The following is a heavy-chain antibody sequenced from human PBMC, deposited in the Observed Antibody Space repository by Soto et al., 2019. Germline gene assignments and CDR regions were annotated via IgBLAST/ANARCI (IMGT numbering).Heavy chain of an antibody. J-gene: IGHJ5*02. D-gene: IGHD3-9*01. CDR1: GYTFTGHY. V-gene: IGHV1-2*02. CDR3: ARDFERSAIGP. CDR2: IGPESGAT. Sequence: ASVKVSCKASGYTFTGHYIHWVRQAPEQGPEWMGEIGPESGATRYAQKFQGRVTMTRDMSITTVYMELNNLSPDDTAVYFCARDFERSAIGPWGQGTSVTVSS.